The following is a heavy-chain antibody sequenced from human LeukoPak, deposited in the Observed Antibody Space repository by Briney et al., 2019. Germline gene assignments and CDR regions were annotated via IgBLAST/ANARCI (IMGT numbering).Heavy chain of an antibody. CDR1: GGFMNSINW. D-gene: IGHD4/OR15-4a*01. J-gene: IGHJ4*02. Sequence: PSETLSLTCVVSGGFMNSINWRSWVRQPPGKGLEWIGEIHQSGSTNYNPSLRSRVTISVDRSKSQFSLNLNSVTVADTAVYYCARNGAYCLDYWGQGILVTVSS. CDR3: ARNGAYCLDY. V-gene: IGHV4-4*02. CDR2: IHQSGST.